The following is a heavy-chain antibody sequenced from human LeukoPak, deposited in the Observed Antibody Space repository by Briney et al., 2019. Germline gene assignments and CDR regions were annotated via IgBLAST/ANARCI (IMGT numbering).Heavy chain of an antibody. CDR2: INHSGST. CDR1: GGSFSGYY. Sequence: KTSETLSLTCAVYGGSFSGYYWNWIRQPPGKGLEWIGEINHSGSTNYNPSLKSRVTISVDTSKNQFSLKLSSVTAADTAVYYCARATYSGYEYFDYWGQGTLVTVSS. V-gene: IGHV4-34*01. D-gene: IGHD5-12*01. CDR3: ARATYSGYEYFDY. J-gene: IGHJ4*02.